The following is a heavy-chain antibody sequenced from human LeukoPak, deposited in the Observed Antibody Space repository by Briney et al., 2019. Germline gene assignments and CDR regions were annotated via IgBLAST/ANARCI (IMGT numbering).Heavy chain of an antibody. D-gene: IGHD5-12*01. CDR2: INIDGSSG. J-gene: IGHJ5*02. CDR1: GFTFRSYW. V-gene: IGHV3-74*01. CDR3: ARAVAKKEWFDP. Sequence: GGSLRLSCAASGFTFRSYWMHWVRQAPGKGLVWVSRINIDGSSGSYADSVEGRFTISRDNAKNTLYLQMNSLRAEDTAVYYCARAVAKKEWFDPWGQGTLVTVSS.